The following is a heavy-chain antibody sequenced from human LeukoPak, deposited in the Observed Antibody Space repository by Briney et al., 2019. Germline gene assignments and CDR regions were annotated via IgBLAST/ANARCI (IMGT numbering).Heavy chain of an antibody. CDR2: INANSGTT. CDR3: ARDLMTTPTWDFDY. D-gene: IGHD3-16*01. V-gene: IGHV1-2*02. Sequence: ASVKVSCKGSGYIFTGYYMHWVRQAPGQGLEWMGWINANSGTTNYAQKFQGRVTVTRDTSISTAYMELSGLESDDTAVYYCARDLMTTPTWDFDYWGQGTLVTVAS. J-gene: IGHJ4*02. CDR1: GYIFTGYY.